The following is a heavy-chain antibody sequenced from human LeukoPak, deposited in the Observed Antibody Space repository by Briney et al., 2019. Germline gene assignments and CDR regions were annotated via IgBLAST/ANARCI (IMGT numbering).Heavy chain of an antibody. CDR3: ARGAVNFDWLRFDY. J-gene: IGHJ4*02. CDR2: IIPIFGTA. Sequence: SVKFSCKASGGTFNIYAISCVRQAPGQRLEWMGDIIPIFGTANYPQKLQGRVTTTADETRSTAYIDLISLRTENTAVYYCARGAVNFDWLRFDYWGQGTLVTVSS. V-gene: IGHV1-69*13. D-gene: IGHD3-9*01. CDR1: GGTFNIYA.